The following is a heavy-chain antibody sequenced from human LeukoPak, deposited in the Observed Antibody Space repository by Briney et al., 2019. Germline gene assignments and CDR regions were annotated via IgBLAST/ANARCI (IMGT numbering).Heavy chain of an antibody. CDR3: ASGPLWFGELLAYFDY. D-gene: IGHD3-10*01. CDR2: ISAYNGNT. Sequence: GASVKVSCKASGYTFTSYGISWVRQAPGQGLEWMGWISAYNGNTNYAQKLQGRVTMTTDTSTSTAYMKLRSLRSDDTAVYYCASGPLWFGELLAYFDYWGQGTLVTVSS. CDR1: GYTFTSYG. V-gene: IGHV1-18*01. J-gene: IGHJ4*02.